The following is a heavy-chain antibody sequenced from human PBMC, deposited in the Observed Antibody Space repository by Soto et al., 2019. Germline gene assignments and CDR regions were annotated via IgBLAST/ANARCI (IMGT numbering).Heavy chain of an antibody. CDR2: ISYDGSNK. CDR3: AREKQSLRYFDY. D-gene: IGHD6-19*01. J-gene: IGHJ4*02. Sequence: HSGAAAEFDCRDYAKHSDGQAPGKGLEWVAVISYDGSNKYYADSVKGRFTISRDNSKNTLYLQMNSLRAEDTAVYYCAREKQSLRYFDYWGEATLVTGSS. V-gene: IGHV3-30-3*01. CDR1: EFDCRDYA.